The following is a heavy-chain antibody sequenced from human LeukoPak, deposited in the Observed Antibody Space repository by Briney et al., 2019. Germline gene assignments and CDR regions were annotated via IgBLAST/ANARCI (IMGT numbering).Heavy chain of an antibody. D-gene: IGHD3-22*01. CDR2: IIPIFGTA. CDR3: AREGLVVVHLDY. J-gene: IGHJ4*02. Sequence: ASVKVSCKASGGTFSSYAISWVRQAPGQGLEWMGRIIPIFGTANYAQKFQGRVTITTDESTSTAYMELNSLRSEDTAVYYCAREGLVVVHLDYWGQGTLVTVSS. V-gene: IGHV1-69*05. CDR1: GGTFSSYA.